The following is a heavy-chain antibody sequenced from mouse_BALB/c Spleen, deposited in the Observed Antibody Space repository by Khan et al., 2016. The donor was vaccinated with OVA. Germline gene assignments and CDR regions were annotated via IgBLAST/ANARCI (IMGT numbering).Heavy chain of an antibody. V-gene: IGHV1-7*01. CDR2: INPSTGYT. CDR1: GYTFTNYW. J-gene: IGHJ2*01. D-gene: IGHD2-14*01. CDR3: ARFRYDERGDY. Sequence: QVQLQQSGAELAKPGASVKMSCKASGYTFTNYWMHWVKQRPGQGLEWIGYINPSTGYTEYNQKFKDKAKLTAAKSSSTAYMQLSSLTYEDSAVYYCARFRYDERGDYWGQGTTLTVSS.